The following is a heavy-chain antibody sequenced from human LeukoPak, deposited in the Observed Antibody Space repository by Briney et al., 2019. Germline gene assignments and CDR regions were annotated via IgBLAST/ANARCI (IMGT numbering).Heavy chain of an antibody. Sequence: PETLSLTCAVPGYSISSGYYWGWIRQPPGRGLEWIGSIDHSGITYFKQSLRSRVTISIDTSKNQLSLKVNSVTAADTAVYYCARNMATVVRVDSWGQGTLVIVSS. CDR3: ARNMATVVRVDS. J-gene: IGHJ5*01. CDR1: GYSISSGYY. CDR2: IDHSGIT. V-gene: IGHV4-38-2*01. D-gene: IGHD3-10*01.